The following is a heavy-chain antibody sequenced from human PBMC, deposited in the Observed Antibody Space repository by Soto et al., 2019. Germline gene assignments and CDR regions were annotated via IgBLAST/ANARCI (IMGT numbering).Heavy chain of an antibody. CDR1: GFTFSSYA. Sequence: EVQLLESGGGLVQPGGSLRLSCAASGFTFSSYAMSWVRQAPGKGLEWVSAISGSGGSTYYADSVKGRFTISRDNSKNTLYLQMNSLRAEDTAVYYCAKHSAIVVVPAAMTYFDYWGQGTLVTVSS. CDR2: ISGSGGST. V-gene: IGHV3-23*01. CDR3: AKHSAIVVVPAAMTYFDY. J-gene: IGHJ4*02. D-gene: IGHD2-2*01.